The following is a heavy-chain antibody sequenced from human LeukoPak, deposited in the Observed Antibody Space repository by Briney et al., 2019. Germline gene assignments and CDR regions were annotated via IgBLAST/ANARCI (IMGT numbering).Heavy chain of an antibody. CDR1: GYSISSGYY. J-gene: IGHJ4*02. CDR3: ARDSCGNFDY. CDR2: IYHSGST. Sequence: NPSETLSLTCTVSGYSISSGYYWGWIRQPPGKGLEWIGSIYHSGSTYYNPSLKSRDTMSVDTSKNQFSLKLSSVTAADTAVYYCARDSCGNFDYWGQGTLVTVSS. V-gene: IGHV4-38-2*02. D-gene: IGHD6-19*01.